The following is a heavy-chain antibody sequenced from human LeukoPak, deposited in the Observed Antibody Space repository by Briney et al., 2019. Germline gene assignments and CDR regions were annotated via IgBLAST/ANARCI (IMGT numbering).Heavy chain of an antibody. CDR1: GFTFSDYY. J-gene: IGHJ4*02. CDR2: INHSGST. Sequence: GSLRLSCAASGFTFSDYYMSWIRQPPGKGLEWIGGINHSGSTNYNPSLKSRVTISVDTSKNQFSLKLSSVTAADTAVYYCARGGAGVPGVLSWGQGTLVTVSS. V-gene: IGHV4-34*01. CDR3: ARGGAGVPGVLS. D-gene: IGHD3-9*01.